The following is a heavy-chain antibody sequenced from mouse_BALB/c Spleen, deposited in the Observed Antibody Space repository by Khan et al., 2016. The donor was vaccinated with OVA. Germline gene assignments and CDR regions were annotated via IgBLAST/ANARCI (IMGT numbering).Heavy chain of an antibody. J-gene: IGHJ3*01. CDR1: GYTFTSYW. CDR3: TRRNGDVAWFAY. V-gene: IGHV1-5*01. CDR2: IYPGNTAT. Sequence: VQLQQSGTVLARPGASVKMSCKASGYTFTSYWMHWVKQRPGQGLEWIGDIYPGNTATNYNQKFKGKAKLTAVTSTSPAYMELSSLTNEDSPVYYCTRRNGDVAWFAYWGQGTLVTVSA. D-gene: IGHD4-1*01.